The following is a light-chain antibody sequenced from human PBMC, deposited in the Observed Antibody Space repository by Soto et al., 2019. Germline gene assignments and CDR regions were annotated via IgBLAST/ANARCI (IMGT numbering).Light chain of an antibody. J-gene: IGLJ2*01. Sequence: QSVLTQPPSASGTPGQRVTISCSGSSSNIRSNTVNWYQQLPGTAPKLLIYSNNRRPSGVPDRFSGSKSGTSASLAISGLQSEDEADYYCAAWDDSLNGGVFGGGTKLTVL. CDR1: SSNIRSNT. CDR2: SNN. CDR3: AAWDDSLNGGV. V-gene: IGLV1-44*01.